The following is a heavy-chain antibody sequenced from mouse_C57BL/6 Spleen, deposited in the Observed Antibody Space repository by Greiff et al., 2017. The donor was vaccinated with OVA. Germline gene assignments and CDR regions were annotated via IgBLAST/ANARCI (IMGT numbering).Heavy chain of an antibody. CDR2: INPNNGGT. D-gene: IGHD4-1*01. V-gene: IGHV1-26*01. CDR1: GYTFTDYY. J-gene: IGHJ4*01. Sequence: VQLQQSGPELVKPGASVKISCKASGYTFTDYYMNWVKQSHGKSLEWIGDINPNNGGTSYNQKFKGKATLTVDKSSSTAYMELRSLTSEDSAVYYCASWEGYYAMDYWGQGTSVTVSS. CDR3: ASWEGYYAMDY.